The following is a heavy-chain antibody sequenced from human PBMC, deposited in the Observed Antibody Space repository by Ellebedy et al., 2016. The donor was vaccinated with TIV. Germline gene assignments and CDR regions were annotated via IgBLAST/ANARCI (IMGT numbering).Heavy chain of an antibody. CDR3: ARDIRSQCIAGCGMDV. D-gene: IGHD6-13*01. Sequence: AASVKVSCKASGYTFTSYGISWVRQAPGQGLEWMGWISAYNGNTNYAQKLQGRVTMTTDTSTSTAYMELRSLRSDDTAVYYCARDIRSQCIAGCGMDVWGQGTTVTVSS. CDR2: ISAYNGNT. CDR1: GYTFTSYG. J-gene: IGHJ6*02. V-gene: IGHV1-18*04.